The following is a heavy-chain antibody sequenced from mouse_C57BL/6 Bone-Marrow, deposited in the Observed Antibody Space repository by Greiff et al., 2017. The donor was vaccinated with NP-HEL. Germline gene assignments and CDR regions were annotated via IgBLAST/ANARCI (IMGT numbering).Heavy chain of an antibody. Sequence: QVQLKESGPGLVKPSQSLFLTCSITGFPITSGYYWIWIRQSPGKPLEWMGYITHSGETFYNPSLQSPISITRETSKNQFFLQLNSVTTEDTAMYYCAGVPYYFLAMDYWGQGTSVTVSS. D-gene: IGHD2-10*01. CDR2: ITHSGET. V-gene: IGHV12-3*01. CDR1: GFPITSGYY. J-gene: IGHJ4*01. CDR3: AGVPYYFLAMDY.